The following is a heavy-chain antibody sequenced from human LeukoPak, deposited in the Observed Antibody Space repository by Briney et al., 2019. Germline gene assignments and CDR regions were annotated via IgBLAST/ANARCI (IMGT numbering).Heavy chain of an antibody. CDR2: IYTSGST. J-gene: IGHJ5*02. CDR3: ARDRYYYDSSGYYGSLDP. V-gene: IGHV4-4*07. CDR1: GGSFSGYY. D-gene: IGHD3-22*01. Sequence: PSETLSLTCAVYGGSFSGYYWSWIRQPAGKGLEWIGRIYTSGSTNYNPSLKSRVTISVDTSKNQFSLKLSSVTAADTAVYYCARDRYYYDSSGYYGSLDPWGQGTLVTVSS.